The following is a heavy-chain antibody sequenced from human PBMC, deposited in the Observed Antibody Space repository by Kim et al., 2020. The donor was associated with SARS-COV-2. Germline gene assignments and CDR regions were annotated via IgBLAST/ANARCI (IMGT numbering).Heavy chain of an antibody. D-gene: IGHD6-19*01. Sequence: STSHNPHLTSPVTISVDTSKNQFSLKLSSVTAADTAVYYCARQPQWLADYWGQGTLVTVSS. CDR2: ST. V-gene: IGHV4-39*01. J-gene: IGHJ4*02. CDR3: ARQPQWLADY.